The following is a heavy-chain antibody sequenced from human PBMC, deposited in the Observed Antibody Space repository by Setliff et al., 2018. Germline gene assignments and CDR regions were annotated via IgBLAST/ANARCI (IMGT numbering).Heavy chain of an antibody. Sequence: SETLSLTCAVSGYSISSGYYWGWIRQPPGKGLEWIGNIYHSGSTYYNPSLKSRVTISVDTSKNQFSLKLTSVTAADTAVYYCARHGLQFLEWLSAFDYWGQGTLVTAPQ. D-gene: IGHD3-3*01. CDR1: GYSISSGYY. V-gene: IGHV4-38-2*01. CDR2: IYHSGST. J-gene: IGHJ4*02. CDR3: ARHGLQFLEWLSAFDY.